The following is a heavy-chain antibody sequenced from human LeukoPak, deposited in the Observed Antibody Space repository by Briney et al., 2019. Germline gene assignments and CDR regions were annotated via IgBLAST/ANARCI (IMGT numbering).Heavy chain of an antibody. D-gene: IGHD2-15*01. Sequence: SETLSLTCAVSGVSISSGGFSWSWIRQAPGKGLEWVGFMYYSGSTHYNPSLKSRVTILLDTSKNQFSLKLSSVTAADTAVYYCARVPLGDYCSGGSCYWGVDYWGQGTLVTVSS. V-gene: IGHV4-30-4*07. CDR2: MYYSGST. CDR3: ARVPLGDYCSGGSCYWGVDY. CDR1: GVSISSGGFS. J-gene: IGHJ4*02.